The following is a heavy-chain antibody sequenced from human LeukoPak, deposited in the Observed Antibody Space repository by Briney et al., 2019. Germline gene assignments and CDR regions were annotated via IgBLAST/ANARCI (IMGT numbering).Heavy chain of an antibody. CDR3: ARTPFYYYDSSGWKFDY. Sequence: GGSLRLSCAASGFTFSSYWMSWVRQAPGKGLEWVSYISSSGSTIYYADSVKGRFTISRDNAKNSLYLQMNSLRAEDTAVYYCARTPFYYYDSSGWKFDYWGQGTLVTVSS. J-gene: IGHJ4*02. CDR2: ISSSGSTI. V-gene: IGHV3-48*04. CDR1: GFTFSSYW. D-gene: IGHD3-22*01.